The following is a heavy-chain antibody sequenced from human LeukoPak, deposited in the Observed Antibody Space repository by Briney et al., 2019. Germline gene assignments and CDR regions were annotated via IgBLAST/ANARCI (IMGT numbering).Heavy chain of an antibody. D-gene: IGHD6-13*01. CDR2: IYSGGST. Sequence: GGSLRLSCAASGSTVSSNYMSWVRQAPGKGLEWVSVIYSGGSTYYADSVKGRFTISRDNSKNTLYLQMNSLRAEDTAVYYCARGIPTRGIAAAGTGDYFDYWGQGTLVTVSS. CDR1: GSTVSSNY. J-gene: IGHJ4*02. CDR3: ARGIPTRGIAAAGTGDYFDY. V-gene: IGHV3-66*01.